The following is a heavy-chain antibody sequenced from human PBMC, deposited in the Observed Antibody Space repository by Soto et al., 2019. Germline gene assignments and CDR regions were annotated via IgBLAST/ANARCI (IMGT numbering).Heavy chain of an antibody. J-gene: IGHJ3*02. CDR1: GFTFSSYS. V-gene: IGHV3-21*01. CDR3: ARDAADKGDAFDI. D-gene: IGHD2-15*01. Sequence: GGSLRLSCAASGFTFSSYSMNWVRQAPGKGLEWVSSISSSSSYIYYADSVKGRFTISRDNAKNSLYLQMNSLRAEDTAVYYCARDAADKGDAFDIWGQGTMVTVSS. CDR2: ISSSSSYI.